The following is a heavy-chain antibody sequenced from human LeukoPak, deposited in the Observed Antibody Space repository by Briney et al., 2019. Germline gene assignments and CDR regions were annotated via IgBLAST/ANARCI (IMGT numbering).Heavy chain of an antibody. CDR2: IYSSGST. Sequence: SENLSLTCIVSGGSISSYYWSWIRQPPGKGLEWIGYIYSSGSTNSNPSLKSRVTISVDTSKSQFSLKMTSVTAADTAVYYCARQGSGGRAFDVWGQGTMVTVSS. CDR3: ARQGSGGRAFDV. D-gene: IGHD1-26*01. V-gene: IGHV4-59*08. J-gene: IGHJ3*01. CDR1: GGSISSYY.